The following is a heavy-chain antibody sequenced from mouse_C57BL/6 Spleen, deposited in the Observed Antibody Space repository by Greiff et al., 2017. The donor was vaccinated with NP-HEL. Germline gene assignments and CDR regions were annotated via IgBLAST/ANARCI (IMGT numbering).Heavy chain of an antibody. CDR2: IHPNSGST. V-gene: IGHV1-64*01. J-gene: IGHJ4*01. Sequence: VQLQQPGAELVKPGASVKLSCKASGYTFTSYRMHWVKQSHGQGLEWIGIIHPNSGSTNYNEKFKSKATLTVDKSSSTADMQLSSRTSEDSAVYDSARGTVVRAMDYWGQGTSVTVSS. CDR1: GYTFTSYR. D-gene: IGHD1-1*01. CDR3: ARGTVVRAMDY.